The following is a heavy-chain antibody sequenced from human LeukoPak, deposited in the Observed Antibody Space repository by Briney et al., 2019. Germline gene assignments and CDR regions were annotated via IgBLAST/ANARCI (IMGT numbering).Heavy chain of an antibody. CDR1: GGTFSSYA. CDR2: IIPIFGTA. D-gene: IGHD3-16*01. Sequence: ASVKVSCKASGGTFSSYAISWVRQAPGQGLEWMGGIIPIFGTANYAQKFQGRVTITADESTSTAYMELSSLRSEDTAVYYCARTGGDHGWFDPWGQGTLVTVSS. V-gene: IGHV1-69*13. CDR3: ARTGGDHGWFDP. J-gene: IGHJ5*02.